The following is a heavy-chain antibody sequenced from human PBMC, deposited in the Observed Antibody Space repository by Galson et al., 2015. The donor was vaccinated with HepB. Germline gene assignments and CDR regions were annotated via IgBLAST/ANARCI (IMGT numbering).Heavy chain of an antibody. D-gene: IGHD3-3*01. CDR2: ISSDGSNK. CDR1: GFTFSSSA. Sequence: SLRLSCAASGFTFSSSAMHWVRQAPGKGLEWVAVISSDGSNKYHADSVKGRFTVSRDNSKNTLYLQMNSLRAEDTAVYYCANDEGAIFGVVADYWGQGTLVTVSS. J-gene: IGHJ4*02. V-gene: IGHV3-30*18. CDR3: ANDEGAIFGVVADY.